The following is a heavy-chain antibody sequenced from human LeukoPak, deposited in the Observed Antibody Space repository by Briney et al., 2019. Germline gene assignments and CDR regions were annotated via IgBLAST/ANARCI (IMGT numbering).Heavy chain of an antibody. Sequence: GGSLRLSCAASGFSFSTYGMHWVRQAPGKGLEWVALIWNAGTNTYYADSVKGRFTISRDNSKNTLYLQMNSQRAEDTAVYYCAGDTPPGGDYYFDYWGQGTLVIVSS. J-gene: IGHJ4*02. D-gene: IGHD3-16*01. CDR3: AGDTPPGGDYYFDY. CDR1: GFSFSTYG. V-gene: IGHV3-33*01. CDR2: IWNAGTNT.